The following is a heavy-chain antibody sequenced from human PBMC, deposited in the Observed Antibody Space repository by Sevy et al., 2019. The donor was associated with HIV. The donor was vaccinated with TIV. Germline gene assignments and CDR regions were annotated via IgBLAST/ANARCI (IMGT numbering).Heavy chain of an antibody. CDR3: VRAMASADSF. CDR1: GFTISSYW. Sequence: GGSLRLSCAASGFTISSYWMLWVRQAPGKGLEWVANINQDGSTKYYLDTVKGRLTISNDNAKNSVVLQMNSLTAEDTGVYFFVRAMASADSFWGQVTLVTVSS. CDR2: INQDGSTK. D-gene: IGHD3-10*01. J-gene: IGHJ4*02. V-gene: IGHV3-7*04.